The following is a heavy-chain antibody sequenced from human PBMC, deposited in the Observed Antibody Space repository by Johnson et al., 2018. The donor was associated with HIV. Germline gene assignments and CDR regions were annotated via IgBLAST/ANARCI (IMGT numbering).Heavy chain of an antibody. D-gene: IGHD2-2*01. V-gene: IGHV3-30-3*01. J-gene: IGHJ3*02. CDR1: GFTFNSYA. CDR3: ARASCEDSSTSCYLGPAAFDAFDI. CDR2: ISYDGINK. Sequence: QVQLVESGGGVVQPGRSLRLSCAATGFTFNSYAMHWVRQAPGKGLEWVAVISYDGINKYYADSVKGRFTISRDNSKNSLYLQMNSLRAEDTAVYYCARASCEDSSTSCYLGPAAFDAFDIWGQGTMVTVSS.